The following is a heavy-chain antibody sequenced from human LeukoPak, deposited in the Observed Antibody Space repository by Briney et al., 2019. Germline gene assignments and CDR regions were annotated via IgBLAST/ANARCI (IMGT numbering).Heavy chain of an antibody. V-gene: IGHV3-33*01. CDR1: GFAFSNYV. J-gene: IGHJ3*02. Sequence: PGGSLRLSCAASGFAFSNYVMHWVRQPPGKGLEWVGVIWYDGSNKYYADSVKGRFTISRDNSKNTLYLQMNSLRAEDTAVFYCAGTSEATYYSLSSGHYLGAFDIWGQGTMVTVSS. D-gene: IGHD3-22*01. CDR2: IWYDGSNK. CDR3: AGTSEATYYSLSSGHYLGAFDI.